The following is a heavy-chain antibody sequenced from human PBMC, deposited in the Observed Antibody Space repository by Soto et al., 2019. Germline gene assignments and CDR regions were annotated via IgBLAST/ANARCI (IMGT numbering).Heavy chain of an antibody. CDR2: ISGSDGGT. CDR1: GFTFSSYA. D-gene: IGHD6-19*01. Sequence: EVQLLESGGGLVQPGGSLRLSCVASGFTFSSYAMSWVRQAPGKGLEWVSAISGSDGGTYYADSVKGRFTISRDNSKNTLHLQMNSLRAEDTAIYYCAKRVAVAGPEDYWGQGTLVTVSS. J-gene: IGHJ4*02. CDR3: AKRVAVAGPEDY. V-gene: IGHV3-23*01.